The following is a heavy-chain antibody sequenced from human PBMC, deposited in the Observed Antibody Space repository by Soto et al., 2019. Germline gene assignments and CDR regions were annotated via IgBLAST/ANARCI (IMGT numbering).Heavy chain of an antibody. Sequence: SETQSLTCTVSGGSIRSYYWSWIRQPPGKGLEWIGYIYYSGSTNYNPSLKSRVTISVDTSKNQFSLKLSSVTAADTAVYYCARRYGVYFDYWGQGTLVTVSS. V-gene: IGHV4-59*08. CDR3: ARRYGVYFDY. CDR1: GGSIRSYY. CDR2: IYYSGST. D-gene: IGHD4-17*01. J-gene: IGHJ4*02.